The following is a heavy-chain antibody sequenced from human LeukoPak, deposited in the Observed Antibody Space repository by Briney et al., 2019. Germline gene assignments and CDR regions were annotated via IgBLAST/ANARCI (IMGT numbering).Heavy chain of an antibody. CDR2: TYYRSKWYN. V-gene: IGHV6-1*01. J-gene: IGHJ6*03. CDR1: GDSVSSNSAA. Sequence: SQTLSLTCAISGDSVSSNSAAWNWIRQSPSRGLEWLGRTYYRSKWYNDYAVSVKSRITINPDTSKNQSSLQLNSVTPEDTAVYYCARDHEYYDYVWGIYYYYYYMDVGGKGTTVTVS. CDR3: ARDHEYYDYVWGIYYYYYYMDV. D-gene: IGHD3-16*01.